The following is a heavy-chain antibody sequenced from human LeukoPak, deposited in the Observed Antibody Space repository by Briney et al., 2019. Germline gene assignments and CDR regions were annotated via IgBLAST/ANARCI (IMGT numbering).Heavy chain of an antibody. D-gene: IGHD1-7*01. CDR2: INWNGGST. V-gene: IGHV3-20*04. Sequence: GGSLRLSCAASGFTFGNYGMSWVRQAPGKGLEWVSGINWNGGSTGYADSVKGRFTISRDNAKNSLYLQMNSLRAEDTALYYCARAGLYNWNYEGTAYFDYWGQGTLVTVSS. CDR1: GFTFGNYG. CDR3: ARAGLYNWNYEGTAYFDY. J-gene: IGHJ4*02.